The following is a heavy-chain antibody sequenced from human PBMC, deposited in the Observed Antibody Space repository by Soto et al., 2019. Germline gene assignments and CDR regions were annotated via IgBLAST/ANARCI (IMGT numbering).Heavy chain of an antibody. CDR2: ISAYNGNT. J-gene: IGHJ4*02. Sequence: QVQLVQSGAEVKKPGASVKVSCKAPGYTFTSYGITWVGKAPGQGLGGMGWISAYNGNTNYAQKLQGRVTMTTDTSTSTADMELRSLRSDDTAVYYCARDTKEGYGDPETGFDYWGQGTLVTVSS. CDR3: ARDTKEGYGDPETGFDY. D-gene: IGHD4-17*01. V-gene: IGHV1-18*01. CDR1: GYTFTSYG.